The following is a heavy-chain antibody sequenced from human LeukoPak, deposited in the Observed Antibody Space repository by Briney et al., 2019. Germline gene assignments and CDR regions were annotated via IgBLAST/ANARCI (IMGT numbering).Heavy chain of an antibody. CDR2: IYTSGST. V-gene: IGHV4-4*07. CDR1: GGSISSYY. CDR3: TQYSSSASLLL. D-gene: IGHD6-13*01. J-gene: IGHJ4*02. Sequence: NPSETLSLTCTVSGGSISSYYWSWIRQPAGKGLEWIGRIYTSGSTNYNPSLKSRVTMSVDTSKNQFSLKLSSVTAADTAVYYCTQYSSSASLLLWGQGTLVTVSS.